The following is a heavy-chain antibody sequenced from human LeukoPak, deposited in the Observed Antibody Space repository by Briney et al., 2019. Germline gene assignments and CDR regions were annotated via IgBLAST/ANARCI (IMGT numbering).Heavy chain of an antibody. CDR2: ISYDGSDK. J-gene: IGHJ4*02. CDR3: AKNMAVAGTRGYFDY. Sequence: GRSLRLSCAASGFTFSSYAMHWVRQAPGKGLEWVAVISYDGSDKYYADSVRGRFTISRDISKNTLYLQMNSLRAEDTAVYYCAKNMAVAGTRGYFDYWGQGTLVTVSS. V-gene: IGHV3-30*04. CDR1: GFTFSSYA. D-gene: IGHD6-19*01.